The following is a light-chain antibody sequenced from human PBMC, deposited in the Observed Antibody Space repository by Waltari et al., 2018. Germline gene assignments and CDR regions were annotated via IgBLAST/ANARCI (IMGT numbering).Light chain of an antibody. V-gene: IGKV1-9*01. CDR3: QQLNSYPLT. J-gene: IGKJ4*01. CDR2: AAS. Sequence: DIQLTPSPSFLSASVGDRVTITCRASQGISSYLAWYQQKPGKAPKLLIYAASTVQSGVPSRFSGSGAGTEFTITISSLQPEDFATYYCQQLNSYPLTFGGGTKVEIK. CDR1: QGISSY.